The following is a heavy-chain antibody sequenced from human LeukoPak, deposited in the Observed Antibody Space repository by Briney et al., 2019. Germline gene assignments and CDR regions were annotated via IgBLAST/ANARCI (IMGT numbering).Heavy chain of an antibody. CDR1: GYTFTSYY. CDR2: INPSGGST. Sequence: ASVKVSCKASGYTFTSYYMHWVRQAPGQGLEWMGIINPSGGSTSYAQKFQGRVTMTRDTSTSTVYMELSSLRSEDTAVYYCARDPEQQLLRGIYYYYGMDVWGQGATVTVSS. D-gene: IGHD6-13*01. V-gene: IGHV1-46*01. J-gene: IGHJ6*02. CDR3: ARDPEQQLLRGIYYYYGMDV.